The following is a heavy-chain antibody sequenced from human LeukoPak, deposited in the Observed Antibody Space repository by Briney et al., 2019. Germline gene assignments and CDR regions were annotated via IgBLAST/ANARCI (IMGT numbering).Heavy chain of an antibody. D-gene: IGHD1-7*01. J-gene: IGHJ5*02. CDR1: GFTFSYYY. V-gene: IGHV3-11*01. Sequence: SGGSLRLSCAASGFTFSYYYMSWIRQTPGKGLEWLSYISGSGGDIHYADSVKGRFTISRDNAKNSLYLQMNSLRAEDTAMYYCARDRTPIYNWNYRPQRAFSEFDPWGQGTLVTVSS. CDR2: ISGSGGDI. CDR3: ARDRTPIYNWNYRPQRAFSEFDP.